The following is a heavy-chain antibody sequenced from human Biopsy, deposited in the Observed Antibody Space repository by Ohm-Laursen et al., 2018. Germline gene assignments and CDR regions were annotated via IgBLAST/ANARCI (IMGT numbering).Heavy chain of an antibody. D-gene: IGHD3-9*01. V-gene: IGHV1-69*06. CDR3: ATKLTGYFHH. CDR1: GVTFSNYG. Sequence: GASVKVSCKAPGVTFSNYGVNWVRQAPGQGLEWLGGNIPILGTGNYAQKFQDRVTVAADTSTSTATMELRSLRSDDTAVYYCATKLTGYFHHWGRGTLVIVSS. CDR2: NIPILGTG. J-gene: IGHJ1*01.